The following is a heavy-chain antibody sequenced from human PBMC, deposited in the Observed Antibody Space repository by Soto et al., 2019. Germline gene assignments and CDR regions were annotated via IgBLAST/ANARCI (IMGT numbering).Heavy chain of an antibody. J-gene: IGHJ6*02. CDR1: GFPCSNYY. D-gene: IGHD3-10*01. CDR2: ISGSEDNI. Sequence: EVQLLESGGGLVQPGGSLRLSCVASGFPCSNYYMDLVRQAPGKGLEWVAVISGSEDNIHYADSVKGRFTISRDNSMNKLYLQMKSLKADDTAIYYCAKDLHWFAMDVWGQGTTVTVSS. V-gene: IGHV3-23*01. CDR3: AKDLHWFAMDV.